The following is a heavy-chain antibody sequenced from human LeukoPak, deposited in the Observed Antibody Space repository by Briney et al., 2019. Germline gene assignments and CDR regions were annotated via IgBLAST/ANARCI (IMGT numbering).Heavy chain of an antibody. CDR3: STMFYDCWSGYYVADY. Sequence: SGGSLRLSCAASGFTFTNAWMNWVRQAPGRGLEWVGRIKSKTDGGTTDYAAPVKGRFTISRDDSKHTVYLQMNNLKTDDTAVYYCSTMFYDCWSGYYVADYWGQGTLVTVSS. J-gene: IGHJ4*02. CDR2: IKSKTDGGTT. D-gene: IGHD3-3*01. V-gene: IGHV3-15*01. CDR1: GFTFTNAW.